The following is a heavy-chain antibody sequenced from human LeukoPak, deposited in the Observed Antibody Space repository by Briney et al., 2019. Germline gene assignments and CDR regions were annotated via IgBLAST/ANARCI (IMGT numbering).Heavy chain of an antibody. CDR3: ARRPGYCSSTSCPGRFDH. CDR2: INHSGST. J-gene: IGHJ5*02. CDR1: GGSFSGYY. D-gene: IGHD2-2*01. Sequence: SETLSLTCAVYGGSFSGYYWSWIRQPPGKGLEWIGEINHSGSTNYNPSLKSRVTISVDTSKNQFSLKLSSVTAADTAVYYCARRPGYCSSTSCPGRFDHWGQGTLVTVSS. V-gene: IGHV4-34*01.